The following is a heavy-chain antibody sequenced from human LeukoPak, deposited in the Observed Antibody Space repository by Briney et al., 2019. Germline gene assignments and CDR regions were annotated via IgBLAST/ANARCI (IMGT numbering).Heavy chain of an antibody. CDR3: ARPGRQDAYNGHYWYFDL. J-gene: IGHJ2*01. CDR1: GGSITNHY. Sequence: SETLSLTCTVSGGSITNHYWNWIRQPPGKDLEWIGCVSYSGRTHYSSALKSRVTISVDTSKNQFSLNLRSVTAADTAVYYCARPGRQDAYNGHYWYFDLWGRGTLVTVSS. V-gene: IGHV4-59*11. D-gene: IGHD5-24*01. CDR2: VSYSGRT.